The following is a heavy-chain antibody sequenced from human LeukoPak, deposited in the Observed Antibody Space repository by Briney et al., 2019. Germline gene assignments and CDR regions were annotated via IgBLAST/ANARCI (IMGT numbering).Heavy chain of an antibody. D-gene: IGHD2-15*01. V-gene: IGHV4-4*07. CDR3: ARDRCSGGSCYLGY. CDR1: GGSISSYY. CDR2: IYTSGST. J-gene: IGHJ4*02. Sequence: SETLSLTCTVSGGSISSYYWSWIRQPAGKGLEWIGRIYTSGSTDYNPTVKSRVTMSVDTSKNQFSLELSSVTAADTAVYYCARDRCSGGSCYLGYWGQGTLVTVSS.